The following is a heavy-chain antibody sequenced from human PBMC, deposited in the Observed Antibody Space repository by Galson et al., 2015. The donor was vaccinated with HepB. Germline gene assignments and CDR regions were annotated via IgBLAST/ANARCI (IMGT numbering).Heavy chain of an antibody. V-gene: IGHV6-1*01. Sequence: CAISGDSVSSTSSTWVWVRQSPSRGLEWLGRTYYRSKWYNDYAVSVKGRITINPDTSKNQFSLELYSVTPEDTAVYYCSRGNYGSGGVPYWGQGALVTVSS. CDR3: SRGNYGSGGVPY. J-gene: IGHJ4*02. CDR2: TYYRSKWYN. D-gene: IGHD6-25*01. CDR1: GDSVSSTSST.